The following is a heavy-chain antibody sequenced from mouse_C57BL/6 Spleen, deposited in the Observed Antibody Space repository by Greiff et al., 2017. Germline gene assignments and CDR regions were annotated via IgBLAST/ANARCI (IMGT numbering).Heavy chain of an antibody. D-gene: IGHD2-4*01. V-gene: IGHV2-5*01. J-gene: IGHJ1*03. CDR3: AKNYYDYDWYFDV. CDR2: IWRGGST. CDR1: GFSLTSYG. Sequence: QVQLQQSGPGLVQPSQSLSITCTVSGFSLTSYGVHWVRQSPGKGLEWLGVIWRGGSTDYNAAFMSRLSITKDNSKSQVFFKMNSLQADDTAIYYCAKNYYDYDWYFDVWGTGTTVTVSS.